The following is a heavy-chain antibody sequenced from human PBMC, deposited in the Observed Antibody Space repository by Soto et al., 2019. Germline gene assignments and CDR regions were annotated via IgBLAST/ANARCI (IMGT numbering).Heavy chain of an antibody. Sequence: EVQLVESGGGLVQPGGSLRLSCADSAFTFSNYWLHWVRQAPGKGLVWVSRVNSDGSTTYYADSVKGRFTISRDNAKNTLHLQMNSLGAEDTAVYYCASNYAYAEGYYYYGIDVWGQGTTVTVSS. J-gene: IGHJ6*02. D-gene: IGHD3-16*01. CDR1: AFTFSNYW. CDR3: ASNYAYAEGYYYYGIDV. CDR2: VNSDGSTT. V-gene: IGHV3-74*01.